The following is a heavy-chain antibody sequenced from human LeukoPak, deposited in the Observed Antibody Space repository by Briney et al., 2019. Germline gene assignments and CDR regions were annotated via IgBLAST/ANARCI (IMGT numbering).Heavy chain of an antibody. CDR2: ISYDGSNK. Sequence: GGSLRLPCAASGFTFSSYGMHWVRQAPGKGLEGVAVISYDGSNKYYADSVKGRFTISRDNSKNTLYLQMNSLRAEDTAVYYCAKDRSYYDSSGSPTFDYWGQGTLVTVSS. V-gene: IGHV3-30*18. J-gene: IGHJ4*02. CDR1: GFTFSSYG. CDR3: AKDRSYYDSSGSPTFDY. D-gene: IGHD3-22*01.